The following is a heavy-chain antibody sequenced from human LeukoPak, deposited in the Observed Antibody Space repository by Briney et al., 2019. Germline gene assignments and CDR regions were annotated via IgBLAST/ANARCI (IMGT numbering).Heavy chain of an antibody. V-gene: IGHV3-30*04. D-gene: IGHD3-10*01. CDR1: GFTFSSYA. CDR3: ARDGNYYGSGSYLDY. Sequence: GRSLRLSCAASGFTFSSYAMHWVRQAPGKGLEGVAIISYDGSNEYYADSVKGQFTISRDNSNNTLYLQMNSLRAEDTAVYYCARDGNYYGSGSYLDYWGQGTLVTVSS. CDR2: ISYDGSNE. J-gene: IGHJ4*02.